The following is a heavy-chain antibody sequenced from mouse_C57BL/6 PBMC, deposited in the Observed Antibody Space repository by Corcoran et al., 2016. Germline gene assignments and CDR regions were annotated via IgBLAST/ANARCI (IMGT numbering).Heavy chain of an antibody. CDR3: ARSYYSNSTYPSY. D-gene: IGHD2-5*01. CDR1: GYTFTTYG. CDR2: INTYSGVP. V-gene: IGHV9-3*01. J-gene: IGHJ2*01. Sequence: QIQLVQSGPELKKPGETVQISCKAFGYTFTTYGMSWVKQAPGKGLKWMGWINTYSGVPTYADDFKGRFAFSLETSASTAYLQINNLKNEDTATYFCARSYYSNSTYPSYCGQGTTLTVSS.